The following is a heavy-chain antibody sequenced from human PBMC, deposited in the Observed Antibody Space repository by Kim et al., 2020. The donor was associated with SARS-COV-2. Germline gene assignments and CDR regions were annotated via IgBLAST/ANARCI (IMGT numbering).Heavy chain of an antibody. CDR3: ARVGIVGAIFDY. V-gene: IGHV4-34*01. J-gene: IGHJ4*02. D-gene: IGHD1-26*01. Sequence: NYNPTLKRRVTISVDTSKNQFSLKLSSVTAADTAVYYCARVGIVGAIFDYWGQGTLVTVSS.